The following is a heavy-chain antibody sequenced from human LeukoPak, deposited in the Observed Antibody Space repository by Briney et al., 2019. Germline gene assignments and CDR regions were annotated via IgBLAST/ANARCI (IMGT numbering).Heavy chain of an antibody. CDR3: ARGGAAAGHDYYYYGMDV. Sequence: GGSLRLSCAASGFTFSSYAMHWVRQAPGKGLEWVAVISYDGSNKYYADSVKGRFTISRDNSKNTLYLQMNSLRAEDTAVYYCARGGAAAGHDYYYYGMDVWGQGTTVTVSS. CDR2: ISYDGSNK. D-gene: IGHD6-13*01. V-gene: IGHV3-30-3*01. J-gene: IGHJ6*02. CDR1: GFTFSSYA.